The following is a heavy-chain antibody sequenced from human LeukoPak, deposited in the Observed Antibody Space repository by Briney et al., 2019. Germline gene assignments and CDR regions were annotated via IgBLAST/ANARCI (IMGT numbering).Heavy chain of an antibody. J-gene: IGHJ4*02. CDR2: IYYSGSA. Sequence: PSETLSLTCTVSGGSINNYYWSWIRQPPGKGLEYIGYIYYSGSANYNPSLKSRVTISVDPSKNQFSLKLGSVTAADTAVYYCARSSRMGTFDYWGQGTLVTVSS. V-gene: IGHV4-59*01. CDR3: ARSSRMGTFDY. CDR1: GGSINNYY. D-gene: IGHD7-27*01.